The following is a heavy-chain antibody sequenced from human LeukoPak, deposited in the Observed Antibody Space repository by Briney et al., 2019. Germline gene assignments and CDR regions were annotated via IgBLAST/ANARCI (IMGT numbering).Heavy chain of an antibody. J-gene: IGHJ5*02. CDR1: GFTFSNYA. V-gene: IGHV3-23*01. CDR3: AKGMRVVGQNCFDP. CDR2: ISGRGDST. D-gene: IGHD3-22*01. Sequence: GGSLRLSCAASGFTFSNYAMSWVRQAPGKGLEWVSCISGRGDSTYYADSVKGRFTISRDNSKNTLYLQMNSLRADDTAVYYCAKGMRVVGQNCFDPWGQGTLVTVSS.